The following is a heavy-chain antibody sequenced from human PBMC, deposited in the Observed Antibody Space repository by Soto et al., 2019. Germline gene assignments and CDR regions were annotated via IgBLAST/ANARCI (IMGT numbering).Heavy chain of an antibody. Sequence: SETLSLTCTVSGGSISSSSYYWGWIRQPPGKGLEWIGSIYYSGSTYYNPSLKSRVTISVDTSKNQFSLKLGSVTAADTAVYYCARHGVGATDWFDPWGQGTLVTVSS. D-gene: IGHD1-26*01. CDR2: IYYSGST. J-gene: IGHJ5*02. CDR1: GGSISSSSYY. CDR3: ARHGVGATDWFDP. V-gene: IGHV4-39*01.